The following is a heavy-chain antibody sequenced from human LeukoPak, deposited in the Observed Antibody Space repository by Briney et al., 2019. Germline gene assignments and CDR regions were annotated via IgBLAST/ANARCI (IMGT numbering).Heavy chain of an antibody. Sequence: KPGGSLRLSCAASGFTLNNAWMSWVRQAPGKGLEWLGRIKRETDGGTIDYAAPVKGRFTISRDDSRNTLYLQMDSLKIEDTAAYYCTTDRYYDNSELQFQRWGQGTLVTVSS. CDR1: GFTLNNAW. D-gene: IGHD3-22*01. V-gene: IGHV3-15*01. J-gene: IGHJ1*01. CDR2: IKRETDGGTI. CDR3: TTDRYYDNSELQFQR.